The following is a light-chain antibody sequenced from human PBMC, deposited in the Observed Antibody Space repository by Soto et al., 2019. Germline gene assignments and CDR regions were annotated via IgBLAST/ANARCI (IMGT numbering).Light chain of an antibody. Sequence: EILFTQSPGTLSLSPGERATLPCRASQSVSTYLAWFQQKPGQAPRLLIYDASNRATGIPARFSGSGSGTVFTLTISSLEPDYFAVYYCQQYGSSGTFGQGTKVDIK. CDR3: QQYGSSGT. J-gene: IGKJ1*01. CDR2: DAS. V-gene: IGKV3-11*01. CDR1: QSVSTY.